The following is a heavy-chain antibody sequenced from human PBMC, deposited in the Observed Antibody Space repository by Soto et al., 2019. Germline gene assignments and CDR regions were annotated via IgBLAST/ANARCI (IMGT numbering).Heavy chain of an antibody. V-gene: IGHV4-39*01. CDR3: ARGLITGSQYSGGWYYFDS. D-gene: IGHD1-26*01. CDR1: GGSISSSNYH. CDR2: IYYSGST. J-gene: IGHJ4*02. Sequence: SETLSLTCTVSGGSISSSNYHWGWIRQPPGKGLEWIGSIYYSGSTYYNPSLKSRVTISVDTSKNQFSLKLSSVTAADTAVYYCARGLITGSQYSGGWYYFDSWGQGTLVTVSS.